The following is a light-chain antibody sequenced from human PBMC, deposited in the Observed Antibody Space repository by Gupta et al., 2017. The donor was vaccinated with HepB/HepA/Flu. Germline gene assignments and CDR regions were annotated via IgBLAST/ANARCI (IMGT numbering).Light chain of an antibody. CDR1: QSVSSY. CDR2: DAS. V-gene: IGKV3-11*01. J-gene: IGKJ2*01. CDR3: QQRSNWTGYT. Sequence: EIELTQSPSTLSASLGDRATITCRASQSVSSYLDWYQQKPGQAPRLLIYDASNRDNGIPARFSGSGSGTEFTLTISSLVPEDFAVNYCQQRSNWTGYTFGQGTKLEIK.